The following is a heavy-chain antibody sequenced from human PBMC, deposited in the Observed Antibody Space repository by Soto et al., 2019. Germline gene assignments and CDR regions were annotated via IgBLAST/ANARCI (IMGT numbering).Heavy chain of an antibody. CDR1: GGSISSYY. J-gene: IGHJ5*02. Sequence: SETLSLTCTDSGGSISSYYWRWIRQPPGKGLEWIVYIYYSGSTNYNPSLKSRVTISVDTSKNQFSLKLSSVTAADTAVYYCARTGGYYYNWFDPWGQGTLVTVSS. CDR3: ARTGGYYYNWFDP. D-gene: IGHD3-22*01. CDR2: IYYSGST. V-gene: IGHV4-59*01.